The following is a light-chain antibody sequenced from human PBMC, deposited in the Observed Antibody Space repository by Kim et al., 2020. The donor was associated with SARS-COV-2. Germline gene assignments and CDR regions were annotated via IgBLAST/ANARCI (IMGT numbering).Light chain of an antibody. J-gene: IGLJ3*02. CDR3: QVWDNNTWV. CDR1: NIGSKQ. CDR2: RDS. Sequence: VAQGQTASITCGRGNIGSKQVHGYQQKAGQAPVLVIYRDSSRPAEIPERFSGSNSGNTATLTVSRAQAGDEADYYCQVWDNNTWVFGAGTKLTVL. V-gene: IGLV3-9*01.